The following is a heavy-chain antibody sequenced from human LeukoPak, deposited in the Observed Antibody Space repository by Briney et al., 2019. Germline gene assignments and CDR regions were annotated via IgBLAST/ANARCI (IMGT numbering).Heavy chain of an antibody. V-gene: IGHV3-74*01. CDR3: ARSPVEVDGFDI. CDR2: INSDGSST. D-gene: IGHD2-2*01. CDR1: GFTLSRYW. J-gene: IGHJ3*02. Sequence: RGSLRLSCAASGFTLSRYWMYWVRQAPGKGLGWVSRINSDGSSTSYADSVKGRCSISRDNAKNTLYLQMNSLRAEDTAVYYCARSPVEVDGFDIWGQGTMVTVSS.